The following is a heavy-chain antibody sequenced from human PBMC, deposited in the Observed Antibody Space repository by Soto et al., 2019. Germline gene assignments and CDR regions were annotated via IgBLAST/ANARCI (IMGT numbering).Heavy chain of an antibody. D-gene: IGHD1-1*01. CDR1: GGTFRSDS. J-gene: IGHJ5*02. Sequence: QVQLVQSGAEVKKPGSSVTVSCKASGGTFRSDSFSWVRQAPGQGLEWMGRIIPSLDTVDYAQKFQGRVMITADKSTTTAYMELSSLRCEDTAIYYCARNPGLNNWFDPWGQGTLVTVSS. CDR2: IIPSLDTV. V-gene: IGHV1-69*08. CDR3: ARNPGLNNWFDP.